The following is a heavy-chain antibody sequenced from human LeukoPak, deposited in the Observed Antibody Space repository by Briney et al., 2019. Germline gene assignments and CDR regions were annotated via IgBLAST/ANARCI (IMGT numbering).Heavy chain of an antibody. Sequence: GGSLRLSCAASGFTFDDYTMHWVRQPPGKGLEWVSGITGNSGSTDYADSVRGRFTISRDNAKNSLYLQMNSLRVEDTAFYYCAKDRTNSGTYSTTFDSWGPGTLVTVSS. CDR3: AKDRTNSGTYSTTFDS. V-gene: IGHV3-9*01. CDR2: ITGNSGST. CDR1: GFTFDDYT. J-gene: IGHJ4*02. D-gene: IGHD1-26*01.